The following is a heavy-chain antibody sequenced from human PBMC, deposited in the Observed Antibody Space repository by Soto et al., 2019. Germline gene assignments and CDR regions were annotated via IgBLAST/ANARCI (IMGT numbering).Heavy chain of an antibody. J-gene: IGHJ5*02. CDR3: ARDVVVPAARNWFDP. CDR2: IIPIFGIA. Sequence: SVKVSCKASGGTFSSYAISWVRQAPGQGLEWMGGIIPIFGIANYAQKFQGRVTITADKSTSTAYMELSSLRSEDTAVYYCARDVVVPAARNWFDPWGQGTLVTVSS. CDR1: GGTFSSYA. D-gene: IGHD2-2*01. V-gene: IGHV1-69*10.